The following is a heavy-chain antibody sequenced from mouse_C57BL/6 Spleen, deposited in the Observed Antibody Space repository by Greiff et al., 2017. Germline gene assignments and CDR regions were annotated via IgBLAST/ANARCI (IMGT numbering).Heavy chain of an antibody. Sequence: EVKLVESGGGLVKPGGSLKLSCAASGFTFSSYAMSWVRQTPEKRLEWVATISDGGSYTYYPDNVKGRFTISRDNAKNNLYLQMSHLTSEDTAMYYCARDRLIYYYGSSYWYFDVWGTGTTVTVSS. CDR2: ISDGGSYT. J-gene: IGHJ1*03. D-gene: IGHD1-1*01. CDR1: GFTFSSYA. CDR3: ARDRLIYYYGSSYWYFDV. V-gene: IGHV5-4*01.